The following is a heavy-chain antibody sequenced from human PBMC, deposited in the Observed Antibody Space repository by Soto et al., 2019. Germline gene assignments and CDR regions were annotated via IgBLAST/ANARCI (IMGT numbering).Heavy chain of an antibody. CDR2: IYSGGST. D-gene: IGHD6-19*01. Sequence: PGGSLRLSCAASGFTVSSNYMSWVRQAPGKGLEWVSVIYSGGSTYYADSVKGRFTISRDNSKNTLYLQMNSLRAEDTAVYYCARDSRGSGNYYYYGMDVWGQGTTVTVSS. J-gene: IGHJ6*02. CDR1: GFTVSSNY. CDR3: ARDSRGSGNYYYYGMDV. V-gene: IGHV3-66*01.